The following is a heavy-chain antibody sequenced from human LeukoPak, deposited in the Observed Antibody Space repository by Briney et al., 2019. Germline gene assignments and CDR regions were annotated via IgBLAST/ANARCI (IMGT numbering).Heavy chain of an antibody. J-gene: IGHJ4*02. D-gene: IGHD6-19*01. CDR3: AKAGIAVPATPEY. Sequence: GGSLRLSCAATGFTFSSYAMNWVRQAPGKGLEWVSVISSSGGTTYYSDSVKGRFIISRDNSKNTLYLQMNSLRAEDTAVYYCAKAGIAVPATPEYCGQGAQVTVSS. CDR2: ISSSGGTT. CDR1: GFTFSSYA. V-gene: IGHV3-23*01.